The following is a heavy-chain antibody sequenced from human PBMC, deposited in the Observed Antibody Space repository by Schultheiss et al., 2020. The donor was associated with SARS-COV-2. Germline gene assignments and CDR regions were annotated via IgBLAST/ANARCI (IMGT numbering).Heavy chain of an antibody. J-gene: IGHJ6*02. CDR1: GGSISSSSYY. Sequence: SETLSLTCTVSGGSISSSSYYWGWIRQHPGKGLEWIGYIYYSGSTNYNPSLKSRVTISADTSTNEISLKLKSVTAADTAVYYCARVPRNSDIAVVPVASYDYYGLDVWGQGTTVTVSS. V-gene: IGHV4-61*05. CDR2: IYYSGST. D-gene: IGHD2-2*01. CDR3: ARVPRNSDIAVVPVASYDYYGLDV.